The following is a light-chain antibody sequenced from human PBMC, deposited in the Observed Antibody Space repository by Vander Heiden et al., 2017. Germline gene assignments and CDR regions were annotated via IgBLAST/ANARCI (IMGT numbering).Light chain of an antibody. CDR2: GTS. J-gene: IGKJ1*01. CDR1: RSVSAN. Sequence: EIVMTQSPAIRSASPGERATLTCRASRSVSANLAWYQQKPGQAPRLIIFGTSTRATGVPARFSGSGFGTQFILSISRLQSEDFALYYCQQYSDWPRTFGQGTKVEIK. V-gene: IGKV3-15*01. CDR3: QQYSDWPRT.